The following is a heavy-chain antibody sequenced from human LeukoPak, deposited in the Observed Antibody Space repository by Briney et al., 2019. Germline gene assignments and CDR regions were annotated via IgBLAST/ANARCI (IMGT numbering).Heavy chain of an antibody. Sequence: GGSLRLSCAASGFTVSSNYMSWVRQAPGKGLEWVSVIYSGGSTYYADSVKGRFTISRDNSKNTLYLQMNSLRAEDTAVYYCARGPCDILTGYYTDYFDYWGQGTLVTVSS. CDR1: GFTVSSNY. J-gene: IGHJ4*02. V-gene: IGHV3-53*01. CDR2: IYSGGST. CDR3: ARGPCDILTGYYTDYFDY. D-gene: IGHD3-9*01.